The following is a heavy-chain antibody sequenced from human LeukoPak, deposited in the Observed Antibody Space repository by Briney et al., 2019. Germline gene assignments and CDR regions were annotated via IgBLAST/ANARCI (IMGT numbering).Heavy chain of an antibody. CDR2: ISYDGSNK. CDR1: GFTFSSYG. J-gene: IGHJ4*02. Sequence: GESLKISCAASGFTFSSYGMHWVRQAPGKGLEWVAVISYDGSNKYYADSVKGRFTISRDNSKNTLYLQMNSLRAEDTAVYYCAKVSERLATVSNFDYWGQGTLVTVSS. D-gene: IGHD6-19*01. CDR3: AKVSERLATVSNFDY. V-gene: IGHV3-30*18.